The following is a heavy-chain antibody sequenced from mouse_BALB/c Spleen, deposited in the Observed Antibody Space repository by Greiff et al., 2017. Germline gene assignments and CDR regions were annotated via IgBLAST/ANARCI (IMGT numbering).Heavy chain of an antibody. D-gene: IGHD1-1*01. Sequence: VQLQQSAAELARPGASVKMSCKASGYTFTSYTMHWVKQRPGQGLEWIGYINPSSGYTEYNQKFKDKTTLTADKSSSTAYMQLSSLTSEDSAVYYCARDRYYGSSYLTSWFAYWGQGTLVTVSA. CDR3: ARDRYYGSSYLTSWFAY. V-gene: IGHV1-4*02. J-gene: IGHJ3*01. CDR1: GYTFTSYT. CDR2: INPSSGYT.